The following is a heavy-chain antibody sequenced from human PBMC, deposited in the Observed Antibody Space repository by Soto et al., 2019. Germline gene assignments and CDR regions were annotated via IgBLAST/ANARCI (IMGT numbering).Heavy chain of an antibody. CDR2: IKSKTDGGTT. CDR1: GFTFSNAW. CDR3: TTDLPKGDSSGYYLEFDY. Sequence: PGGSLRLSCAASGFTFSNAWMNWVRQAPGKGLEWVGRIKSKTDGGTTDYAAPVKGRFTISRDDSKNTLYLQMNSLKTEDTAVYYCTTDLPKGDSSGYYLEFDYWGQGTLVTVSS. D-gene: IGHD3-22*01. J-gene: IGHJ4*02. V-gene: IGHV3-15*07.